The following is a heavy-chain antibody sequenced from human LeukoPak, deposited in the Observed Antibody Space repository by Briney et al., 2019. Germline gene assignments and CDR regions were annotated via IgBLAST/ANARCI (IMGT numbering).Heavy chain of an antibody. CDR3: ARDQRPGWGEYFQH. CDR2: IYSGGST. Sequence: PGGSLGLSCAASGFTVSSNFMSWVRQAPGKGLEWVSVIYSGGSTYYADSVKGRFTISRDNSKNTVYLQMNSLRVEDTAVYYCARDQRPGWGEYFQHWGQGTLVTVSS. D-gene: IGHD3-16*01. CDR1: GFTVSSNF. V-gene: IGHV3-66*01. J-gene: IGHJ1*01.